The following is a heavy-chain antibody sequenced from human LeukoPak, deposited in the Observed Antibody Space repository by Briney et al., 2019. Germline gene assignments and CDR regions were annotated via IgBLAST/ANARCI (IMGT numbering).Heavy chain of an antibody. CDR2: IRYDGSNK. D-gene: IGHD5-18*01. V-gene: IGHV3-30*02. CDR1: GFTFSSYG. J-gene: IGHJ4*02. Sequence: TGGSLRLSCAASGFTFSSYGMHWVRQAPGKGLEWVAFIRYDGSNKYYADSVKGRFTISRDNSKNTLYLQMNSLRAEDTAVYYCAKDAGYSYGTDYWGQGTLVTVSS. CDR3: AKDAGYSYGTDY.